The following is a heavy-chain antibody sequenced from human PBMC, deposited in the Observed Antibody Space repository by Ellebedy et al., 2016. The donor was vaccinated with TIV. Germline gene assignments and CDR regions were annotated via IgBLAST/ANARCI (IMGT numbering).Heavy chain of an antibody. J-gene: IGHJ4*02. CDR2: IIPILGIA. CDR3: ARIEVGGMGVFYYFDY. V-gene: IGHV1-69*10. D-gene: IGHD2-15*01. Sequence: AASVKVSCKASGGTFSTYAISWARQAPGQGLEWMGGIIPILGIANYTQKFQGRVTITADKSTSTAYMELSSLRSEDTAVYYCARIEVGGMGVFYYFDYWGQGTLVTVSS. CDR1: GGTFSTYA.